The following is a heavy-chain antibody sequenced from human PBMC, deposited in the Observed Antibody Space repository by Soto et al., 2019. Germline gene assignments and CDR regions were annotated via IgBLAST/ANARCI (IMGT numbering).Heavy chain of an antibody. CDR2: ISAYNGNT. CDR3: AKDRQWLASYYFDY. V-gene: IGHV1-18*01. J-gene: IGHJ4*02. CDR1: GYTFTSYG. Sequence: GASVKVSCKASGYTFTSYGISWVRQAPGQGLEWMGWISAYNGNTNYAQKLQGRVTMTTDTSTSTAYMELRSLRSDDTAVYYCAKDRQWLASYYFDYWGQGTLVTVSS. D-gene: IGHD6-19*01.